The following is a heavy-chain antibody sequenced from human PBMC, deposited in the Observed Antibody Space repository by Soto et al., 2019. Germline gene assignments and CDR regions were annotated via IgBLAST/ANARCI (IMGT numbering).Heavy chain of an antibody. CDR2: IYYRGNT. D-gene: IGHD7-27*01. J-gene: IGHJ6*02. Sequence: PSETLSLTCSVFGGSMSPYYWSWIRQSPGKGLEWIANIYYRGNTNYNPSLESRVTISIDTSKNQFSLKLNSLTAADTAVYYWAGQSKKTGDIDYYYGMDVWGQGTTVT. CDR1: GGSMSPYY. CDR3: AGQSKKTGDIDYYYGMDV. V-gene: IGHV4-59*08.